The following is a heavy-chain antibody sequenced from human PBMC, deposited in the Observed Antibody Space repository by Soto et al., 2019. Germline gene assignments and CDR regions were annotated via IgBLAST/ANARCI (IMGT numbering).Heavy chain of an antibody. CDR1: SFTFIDFY. CDR2: INAKNGGT. J-gene: IGHJ4*02. V-gene: IGHV1-2*02. Sequence: QVELVQSGTEVKKPGASVKVSCEASSFTFIDFYIRWLRQAPGQGLEWMGWINAKNGGTRYAEKFPDRVTLTRDRSVRTAYLELQRLRSDDTAVYYCARSHCTDGIFYTEVIPSWGQGTLVTVS. CDR3: ARSHCTDGIFYTEVIPS. D-gene: IGHD2-8*01.